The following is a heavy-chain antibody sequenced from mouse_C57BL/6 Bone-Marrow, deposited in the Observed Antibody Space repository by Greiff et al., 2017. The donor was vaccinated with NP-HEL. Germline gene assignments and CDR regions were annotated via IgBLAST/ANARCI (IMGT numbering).Heavy chain of an antibody. V-gene: IGHV1-81*01. J-gene: IGHJ3*01. CDR2: IYPRSGNT. CDR1: GYTFTSYG. D-gene: IGHD1-1*01. CDR3: ARRGYYGPLAY. Sequence: LVESGAELARPGASVKLSCKASGYTFTSYGISWVKQRTGQGLEWIGEIYPRSGNTYYNEKFKGKATLTADKSSSTAYMELRSLTSEDSAVYFCARRGYYGPLAYWGQGTLVTVSA.